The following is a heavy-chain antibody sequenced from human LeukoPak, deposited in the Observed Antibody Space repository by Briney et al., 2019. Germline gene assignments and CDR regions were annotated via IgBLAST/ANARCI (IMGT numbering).Heavy chain of an antibody. J-gene: IGHJ4*02. V-gene: IGHV3-30-3*01. D-gene: IGHD3-3*01. CDR1: GFTFSSYA. CDR2: ISYDGSNK. CDR3: TTDSDDFWSGYYTGLFDY. Sequence: PEGSLRLSCAASGFTFSSYAMHWVRQAPGKGLEWVAVISYDGSNKYYADSVKGRFTISRDDSKNTLYLQMNSLKTEDTAVYYCTTDSDDFWSGYYTGLFDYWGQGTLVTVSS.